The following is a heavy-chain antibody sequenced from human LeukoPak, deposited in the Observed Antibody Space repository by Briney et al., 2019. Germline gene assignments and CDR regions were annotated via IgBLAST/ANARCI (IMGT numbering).Heavy chain of an antibody. CDR2: IYYSGST. Sequence: SETLSLTRIVSGGSISSSSYYWGWIRQPPGKGLEWIGSIYYSGSTYYNPSLKSRVTISVDTSKNQFSLKLSSVTAADTAVYYCARLPFVLLWFGESTKDTNWFDPWGQGTLVTVST. J-gene: IGHJ5*02. CDR3: ARLPFVLLWFGESTKDTNWFDP. V-gene: IGHV4-39*01. CDR1: GGSISSSSYY. D-gene: IGHD3-10*01.